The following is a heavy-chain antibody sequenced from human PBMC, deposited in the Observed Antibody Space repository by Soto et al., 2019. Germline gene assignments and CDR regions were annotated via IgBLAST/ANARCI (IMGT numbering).Heavy chain of an antibody. J-gene: IGHJ4*02. CDR2: INAGNGNT. V-gene: IGHV1-3*01. Sequence: ASVKVSCKASGYTFTSYAMHLVRQAPGQRLEWMGWINAGNGNTKYSQKFQGRVTITRDTSASTAYMELSSLRSEDTAVYYCARAMKGYCSGGSCYRPFDYWGQGTLVTVSS. CDR1: GYTFTSYA. CDR3: ARAMKGYCSGGSCYRPFDY. D-gene: IGHD2-15*01.